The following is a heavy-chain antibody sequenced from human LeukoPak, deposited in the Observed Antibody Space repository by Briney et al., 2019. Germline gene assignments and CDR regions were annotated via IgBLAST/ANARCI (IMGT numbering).Heavy chain of an antibody. CDR2: ISSNGGST. V-gene: IGHV3-64*01. CDR1: GFTFSSYA. D-gene: IGHD1-26*01. J-gene: IGHJ4*02. CDR3: ARWGSGSYSSFDY. Sequence: GGSLRLSCAASGFTFSSYAMHWVRQAPGKGLEYVSAISSNGGSTYYANSVKGRLTISRDNSKNTLYLQMGSLRAEDMAVYYCARWGSGSYSSFDYWGQGTLVTVSS.